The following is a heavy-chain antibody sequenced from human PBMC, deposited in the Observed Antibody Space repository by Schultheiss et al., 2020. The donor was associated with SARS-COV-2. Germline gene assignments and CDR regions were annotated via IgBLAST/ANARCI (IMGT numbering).Heavy chain of an antibody. J-gene: IGHJ4*02. CDR3: AKGRGLGSYYAY. CDR1: GGSFSGNY. D-gene: IGHD3-10*01. CDR2: INQSGST. Sequence: GSLRLSCVVFGGSFSGNYWSWIRQSPGKGLEWIGEINQSGSTIYSPSLKSRVTISLDTSKNQFSLKVNSVTAADTAVYYCAKGRGLGSYYAYWGQGTLVTVSS. V-gene: IGHV4-34*01.